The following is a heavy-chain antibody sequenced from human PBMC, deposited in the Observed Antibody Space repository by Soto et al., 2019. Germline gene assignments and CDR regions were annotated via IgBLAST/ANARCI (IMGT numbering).Heavy chain of an antibody. CDR1: GGTFSSYA. V-gene: IGHV1-69*13. J-gene: IGHJ6*02. CDR2: IIPIFGTA. D-gene: IGHD6-13*01. CDR3: ARVSIAAAGSTTHYYYYYGMDV. Sequence: SVKVSCKASGGTFSSYAISWVRQAPGQGLEWMGGIIPIFGTANYAQKFQGRVTITADESTSTAYMVLSSLRSEDTSVYYCARVSIAAAGSTTHYYYYYGMDVWGQGTTVTVSS.